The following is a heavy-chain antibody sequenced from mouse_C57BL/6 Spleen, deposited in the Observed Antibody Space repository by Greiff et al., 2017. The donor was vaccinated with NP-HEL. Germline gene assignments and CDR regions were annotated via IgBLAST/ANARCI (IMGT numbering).Heavy chain of an antibody. Sequence: VQLVESGAELVRPGASVTLSCKASGYTFTDYEMHWVKQTPVHGLEWIGAIDPETGGTAYNQKFKGKAILTADKSSSTAYMELRSLTSEDSAVYYCTIYDYVYAMDYWGQGTSVTVSS. CDR3: TIYDYVYAMDY. V-gene: IGHV1-15*01. CDR2: IDPETGGT. CDR1: GYTFTDYE. J-gene: IGHJ4*01. D-gene: IGHD2-4*01.